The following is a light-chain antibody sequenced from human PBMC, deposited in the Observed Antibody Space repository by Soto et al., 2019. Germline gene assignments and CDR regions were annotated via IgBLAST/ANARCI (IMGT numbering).Light chain of an antibody. CDR3: HQYYRKPLT. CDR2: WAS. J-gene: IGKJ4*01. CDR1: QRVLYSSNTKNY. V-gene: IGKV4-1*01. Sequence: DIVMTQSPDSLAVSLGERATIKCKSSQRVLYSSNTKNYVAWFQQKVGQPPELLIYWASTRESGVPDRSSGSGSLTDFTLSISSLLAEDVAVYDCHQYYRKPLTVGGGTKVEIK.